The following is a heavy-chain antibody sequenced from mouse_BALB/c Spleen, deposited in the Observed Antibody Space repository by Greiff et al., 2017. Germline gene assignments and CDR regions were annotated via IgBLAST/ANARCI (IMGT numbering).Heavy chain of an antibody. Sequence: EVQLQESGAELVKPGASVKLSCTASGFNIKDSYMHWVKQRPEQGLEWIGRIDTANGNTKYDPKFQGKATITADTSSNTAYLQLSSLTSEDTAVYYCARDGNYPYYYAMDYWGQGTAVTVSA. CDR3: ARDGNYPYYYAMDY. CDR1: GFNIKDSY. J-gene: IGHJ4*01. D-gene: IGHD2-1*01. CDR2: IDTANGNT. V-gene: IGHV14-3*02.